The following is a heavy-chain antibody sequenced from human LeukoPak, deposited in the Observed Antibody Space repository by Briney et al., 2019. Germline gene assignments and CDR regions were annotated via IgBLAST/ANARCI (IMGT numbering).Heavy chain of an antibody. J-gene: IGHJ4*02. CDR1: GYTFTSYY. V-gene: IGHV1-2*02. CDR3: ARGEVNWNLDY. D-gene: IGHD1-1*01. CDR2: INPNSGGT. Sequence: GASVKVSCKASGYTFTSYYMHWVRQAPGQGLEWMGWINPNSGGTNSAQKFQGRVTMTRDTSITTAYMELSRLRSDDTAVYYCARGEVNWNLDYWGQGTLVTVSS.